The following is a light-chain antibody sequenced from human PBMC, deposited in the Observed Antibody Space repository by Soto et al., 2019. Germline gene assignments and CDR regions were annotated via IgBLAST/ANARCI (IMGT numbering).Light chain of an antibody. J-gene: IGKJ1*01. V-gene: IGKV3-20*01. CDR1: QSVSGTY. CDR3: QQYGSSPWT. CDR2: GAS. Sequence: ETVLTQSPGTLSLSPGEGATLSCRASQSVSGTYLAWYQQRPGQAPRLLIYGASSRATGIPDRFSGSGSGTDFTLTISRLEPEDFAVYYCQQYGSSPWTFGQWTKVDIK.